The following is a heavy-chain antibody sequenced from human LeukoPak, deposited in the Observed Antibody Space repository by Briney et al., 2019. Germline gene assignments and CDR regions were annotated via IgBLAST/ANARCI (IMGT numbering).Heavy chain of an antibody. V-gene: IGHV4-34*01. CDR1: GGSFSGYY. Sequence: SETLSLTCAVYGGSFSGYYWSWIRQPPGKGLEWIGEINHSGSTNYNPSLKSRVTISVDTSKNQFSLELSSVTAADTAVYYCARARRTSWYDAFDIWGQGTMVTVSS. D-gene: IGHD6-13*01. CDR2: INHSGST. CDR3: ARARRTSWYDAFDI. J-gene: IGHJ3*02.